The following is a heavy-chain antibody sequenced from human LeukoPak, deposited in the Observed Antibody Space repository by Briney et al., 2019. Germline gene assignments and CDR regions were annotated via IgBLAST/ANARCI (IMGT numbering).Heavy chain of an antibody. D-gene: IGHD6-19*01. CDR3: ARLHLVSSGWYPMADS. CDR2: INHSGST. J-gene: IGHJ4*02. Sequence: SETLSLTCAVYGGSFSGYYWSWIRQPPGKGLEWIGEINHSGSTNYTPSLKSRVTISVDASKNQFSLKLSSVTAADTAVYYCARLHLVSSGWYPMADSWGQGTLVTVSS. CDR1: GGSFSGYY. V-gene: IGHV4-34*01.